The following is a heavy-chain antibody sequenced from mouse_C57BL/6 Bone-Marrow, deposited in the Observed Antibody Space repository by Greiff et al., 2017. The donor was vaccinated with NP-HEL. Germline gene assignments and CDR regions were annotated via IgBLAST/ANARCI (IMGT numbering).Heavy chain of an antibody. CDR2: IYPGSGNT. D-gene: IGHD1-1*01. CDR3: AFYYGSSSDY. Sequence: VQLQQSGPELVKPGASVKISCKASGYSFTSYYIHWVKQRPGQGLEWIGWIYPGSGNTKYNEKFKGKATLTADTSSSTAYMQLSSLTSEDSAVYYCAFYYGSSSDYWGQGTTLTVSS. J-gene: IGHJ2*01. V-gene: IGHV1-66*01. CDR1: GYSFTSYY.